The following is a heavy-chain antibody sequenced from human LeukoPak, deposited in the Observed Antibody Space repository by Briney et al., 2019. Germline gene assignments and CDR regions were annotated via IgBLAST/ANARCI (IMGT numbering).Heavy chain of an antibody. J-gene: IGHJ6*03. D-gene: IGHD3-10*01. CDR3: ARVGVTMVRLYYYYYMDV. Sequence: GGSLRLSCAASGFTFSSYEMNWVRQAPGKGLEWVSYISSSGSTTYYADSVKGRFTISRDNSKNTLYLQMNSLRAEDTAVYYCARVGVTMVRLYYYYYMDVWGKGTTVTISS. CDR1: GFTFSSYE. CDR2: ISSSGSTT. V-gene: IGHV3-48*03.